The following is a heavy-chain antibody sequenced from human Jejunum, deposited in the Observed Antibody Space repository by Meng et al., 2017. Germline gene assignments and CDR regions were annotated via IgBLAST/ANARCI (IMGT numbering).Heavy chain of an antibody. V-gene: IGHV4-59*02. CDR2: TYYSGNT. J-gene: IGHJ4*02. CDR1: GGSVSSS. CDR3: ARDRRDSSGWFYFDY. Sequence: SETLSLTCTVSGGSVSSSWSWIRQPPGKGLEWIGHTYYSGNTNYNPSLKSRVTISVDTSKNQFSLKLSSVTAADTAVYFCARDRRDSSGWFYFDYWGQGTLVTVSS. D-gene: IGHD6-19*01.